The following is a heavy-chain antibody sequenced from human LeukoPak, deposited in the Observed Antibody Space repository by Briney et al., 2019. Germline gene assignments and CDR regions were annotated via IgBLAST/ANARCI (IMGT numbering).Heavy chain of an antibody. CDR1: GFTFSDDW. CDR2: IKARRAGGTT. CDR3: TRGHYGR. J-gene: IGHJ4*02. D-gene: IGHD3-10*01. Sequence: GGSLRLSCAASGFTFSDDWMNWVRHAPGKGPEWVGHIKARRAGGTTEYAAPVGGIFTISRDDSRIILYLQMNNLKTEDTALYYCTRGHYGRWGLGTLVTVSS. V-gene: IGHV3-15*01.